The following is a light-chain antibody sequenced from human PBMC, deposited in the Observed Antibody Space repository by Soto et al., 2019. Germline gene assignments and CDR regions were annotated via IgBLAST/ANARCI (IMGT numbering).Light chain of an antibody. CDR3: QQYGSSPGT. CDR2: VAS. J-gene: IGKJ1*01. CDR1: QSVSSSY. V-gene: IGKV3-20*01. Sequence: EIVLTQSPGTLSLSPGERATLSCRDSQSVSSSYLAWCQQKLGQAPRLLIYVASSRATGISDRFSGIGSGTDFTLTFSRLEPEDFAVYYCQQYGSSPGTFGQGTKVDIK.